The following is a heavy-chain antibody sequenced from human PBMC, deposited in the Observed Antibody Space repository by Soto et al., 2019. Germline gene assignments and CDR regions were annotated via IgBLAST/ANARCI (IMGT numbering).Heavy chain of an antibody. V-gene: IGHV3-23*01. D-gene: IGHD4-4*01. CDR2: IGGSGGNR. CDR1: GFTFNAYP. Sequence: EVQLLESGGGLVQPGGSLRLSCAASGFTFNAYPMTWVRQAPGKGLGWVSAIGGSGGNRYYAASVRGRFTISRDNSKDTVDLQMNSLRVEDTAVYYCARVASDYINSVDHWGQGILVSVSS. J-gene: IGHJ4*02. CDR3: ARVASDYINSVDH.